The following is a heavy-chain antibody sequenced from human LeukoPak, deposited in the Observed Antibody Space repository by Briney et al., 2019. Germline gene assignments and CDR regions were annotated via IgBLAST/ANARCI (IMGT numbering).Heavy chain of an antibody. CDR2: IIPIFGTA. D-gene: IGHD6-13*01. CDR3: ARHIAAAERVFDY. V-gene: IGHV1-69*13. CDR1: GGTFSSYA. Sequence: SVKVSCKASGGTFSSYAISWVRQAPGQGLEWMGGIIPIFGTANYAQKFQGRVTITADESTSTAYMELSSLRSEDTAVYYCARHIAAAERVFDYWGQGTLVTVSS. J-gene: IGHJ4*02.